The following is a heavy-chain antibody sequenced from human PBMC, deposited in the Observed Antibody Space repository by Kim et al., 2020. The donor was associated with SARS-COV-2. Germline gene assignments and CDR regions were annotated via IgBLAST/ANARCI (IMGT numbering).Heavy chain of an antibody. V-gene: IGHV1-18*04. CDR2: ISAYNDNT. Sequence: ASVKVSCKASGYTFTSYGISWVRQAPGQGLEWMGWISAYNDNTNYAQKLQGRVTMTTDTSTSTAYMELRSLRSDDTAVYYCARDHQEQWRRGLLDYWGQGTLVTVSS. D-gene: IGHD6-19*01. CDR3: ARDHQEQWRRGLLDY. J-gene: IGHJ4*02. CDR1: GYTFTSYG.